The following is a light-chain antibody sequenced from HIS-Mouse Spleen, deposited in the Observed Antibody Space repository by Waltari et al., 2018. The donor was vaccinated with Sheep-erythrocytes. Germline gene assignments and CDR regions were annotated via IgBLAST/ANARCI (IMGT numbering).Light chain of an antibody. CDR3: QQSYSTPHT. CDR2: AAS. J-gene: IGKJ4*01. Sequence: DIQMTQSPSSLSASVGDRVTITCRASQSISSYLNWYQQKPGKAPKLLIYAASSLQSGVPSRFSGSGSGTDFTLTISMLQPEHFATYYCQQSYSTPHTFGGGTKVEIK. V-gene: IGKV1-39*01. CDR1: QSISSY.